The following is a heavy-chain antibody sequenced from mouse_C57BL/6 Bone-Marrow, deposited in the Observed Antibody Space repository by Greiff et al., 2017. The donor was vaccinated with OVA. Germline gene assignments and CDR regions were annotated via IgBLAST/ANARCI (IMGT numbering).Heavy chain of an antibody. CDR2: INPGSGGT. CDR3: ARDLLWFRRTDYYAMDY. V-gene: IGHV1-54*01. Sequence: VQLQQSGAELVRPGTSVKVSCKASGYAFTNYLIEWVKQRPGQGLEWIGVINPGSGGTNYNEKFKGKATLTADKSSSAAYMQLSSLTSEDSAVYCCARDLLWFRRTDYYAMDYWGQGTSVTVSS. J-gene: IGHJ4*01. CDR1: GYAFTNYL. D-gene: IGHD2-2*01.